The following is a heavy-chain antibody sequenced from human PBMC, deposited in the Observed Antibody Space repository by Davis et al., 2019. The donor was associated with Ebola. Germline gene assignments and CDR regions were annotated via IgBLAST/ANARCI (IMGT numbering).Heavy chain of an antibody. CDR1: GFSLRNYW. V-gene: IGHV3-7*03. Sequence: GGSLRLSCAASGFSLRNYWMTWVRQAPGKGLEWVANINHDGSEKYSIDSVKGRFTISRDHAKNSLYLQMNGLRAEDTAMYYCARDGQDLGYCSGGSCFGDPFDIWGQGTLVSVSS. J-gene: IGHJ3*02. CDR2: INHDGSEK. CDR3: ARDGQDLGYCSGGSCFGDPFDI. D-gene: IGHD2-15*01.